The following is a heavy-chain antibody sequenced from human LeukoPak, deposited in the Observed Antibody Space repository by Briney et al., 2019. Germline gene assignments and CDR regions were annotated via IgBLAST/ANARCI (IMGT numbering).Heavy chain of an antibody. J-gene: IGHJ4*02. V-gene: IGHV4-59*01. Sequence: PSETLSLTCAVYGGSFSSYYWSWIRQPPEKGLEWIGYIHYSGSTSYNPSLKSRVTMSVDTSKNQFSLKVSSVTAADTAVYYCARGGSSWYADYWGQGTLVTVSS. CDR1: GGSFSSYY. CDR3: ARGGSSWYADY. D-gene: IGHD6-13*01. CDR2: IHYSGST.